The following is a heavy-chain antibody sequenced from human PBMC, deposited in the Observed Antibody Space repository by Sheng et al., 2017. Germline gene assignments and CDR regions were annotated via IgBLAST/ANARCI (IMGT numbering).Heavy chain of an antibody. J-gene: IGHJ3*02. D-gene: IGHD3-10*01. Sequence: EVQLVESGGGLVQPGGSLRLSCAASGFTFSSYEMNWVRQAPGKGLEWLSYISSSGSTIYYADSVKGRFTMSRDNAKNSLYLQMNSLRAEDTAVYYCARAGRSHAFDIVGPRDKWSPS. CDR3: ARAGRSHAFDI. V-gene: IGHV3-48*03. CDR1: GFTFSSYE. CDR2: ISSSGSTI.